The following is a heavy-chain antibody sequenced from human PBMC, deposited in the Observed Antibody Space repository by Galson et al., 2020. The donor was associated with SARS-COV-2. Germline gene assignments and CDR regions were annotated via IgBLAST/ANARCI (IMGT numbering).Heavy chain of an antibody. CDR1: GYTFTSYG. CDR2: ISAYNGNT. D-gene: IGHD6-13*01. Sequence: ASVKVSCKASGYTFTSYGISWVRQAPGQGLEWMGWISAYNGNTNYAQKLQGRVTMTTDTSTSTAYMELRSLRSDDTAVYYCARDHRVAAAGGLDYWGQGTLVTVSS. V-gene: IGHV1-18*04. CDR3: ARDHRVAAAGGLDY. J-gene: IGHJ4*02.